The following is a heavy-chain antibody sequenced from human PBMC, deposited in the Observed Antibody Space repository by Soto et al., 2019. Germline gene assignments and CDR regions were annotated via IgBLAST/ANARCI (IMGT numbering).Heavy chain of an antibody. V-gene: IGHV4-34*01. D-gene: IGHD3-16*01. J-gene: IGHJ3*01. CDR3: ARRQGNWFGPFEF. Sequence: QVQLQQWGAGLLKPSETLSLTCAVYGGSFRGYYWTWLRQPPGKGLEWIGQINHDGGTNYNASLKSRVTISLDTSNNQFSLELTSVTAADTAIYYCARRQGNWFGPFEFWGQGTMVTVSS. CDR1: GGSFRGYY. CDR2: INHDGGT.